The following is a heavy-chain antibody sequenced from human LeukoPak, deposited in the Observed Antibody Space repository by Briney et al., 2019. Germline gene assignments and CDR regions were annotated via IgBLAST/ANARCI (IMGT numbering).Heavy chain of an antibody. CDR1: GYAFTSFG. CDR2: ITAYNGNT. V-gene: IGHV1-18*01. CDR3: SSTGSCSGGSCRNWFDP. J-gene: IGHJ5*02. Sequence: VQVYSQASGYAFTSFGISWVRPAPRQGLGWMGWITAYNGNTNNSKKLQGRVTITTATSTTTAHFARRCLHSDATAVSCCSSTGSCSGGSCRNWFDPWGQGTLVTVSS. D-gene: IGHD2-15*01.